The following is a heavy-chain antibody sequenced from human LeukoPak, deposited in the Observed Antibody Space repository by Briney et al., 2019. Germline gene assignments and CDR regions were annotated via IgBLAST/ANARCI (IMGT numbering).Heavy chain of an antibody. CDR2: IYSGGST. Sequence: PGGSLRLSCAASGFTFSDYYMSWIRQAPGKGLEWVSVIYSGGSTYYADSVKGRFTISRDNSKNTLYLQMNSLRAEDTAVYYCARDPQYYDILTGYSEGGYFDYWGQGTLVTVSS. CDR1: GFTFSDYY. CDR3: ARDPQYYDILTGYSEGGYFDY. V-gene: IGHV3-66*01. D-gene: IGHD3-9*01. J-gene: IGHJ4*02.